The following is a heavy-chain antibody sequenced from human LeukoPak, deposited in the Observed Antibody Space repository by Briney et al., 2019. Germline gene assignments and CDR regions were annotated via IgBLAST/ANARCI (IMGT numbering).Heavy chain of an antibody. J-gene: IGHJ4*01. CDR1: GFTFNTYS. V-gene: IGHV3-21*01. D-gene: IGHD6-6*01. Sequence: PGGSLRVSCAASGFTFNTYSMNWVRQAPGKGLEGVSCISSHSRDIYYAASVNGRFTISSDNAKNSLHLQMTSLRAEDTAVYYCARDDRDISSFRFDSWGHGILVTVSS. CDR2: ISSHSRDI. CDR3: ARDDRDISSFRFDS.